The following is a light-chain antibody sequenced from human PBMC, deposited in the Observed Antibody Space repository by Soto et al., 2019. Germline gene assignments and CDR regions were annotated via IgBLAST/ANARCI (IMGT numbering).Light chain of an antibody. J-gene: IGKJ2*01. CDR3: QQFYNTPPYT. CDR1: QSVSSKY. Sequence: EIVLTQSPGTLSLSPGERATLSCRASQSVSSKYLAWYQQKPGQAPRVLIYGTSIRASGVPERFSGGGSGTDFTLTITRREPEDAAVYYCQQFYNTPPYTFGQGTRLEIK. V-gene: IGKV3-20*01. CDR2: GTS.